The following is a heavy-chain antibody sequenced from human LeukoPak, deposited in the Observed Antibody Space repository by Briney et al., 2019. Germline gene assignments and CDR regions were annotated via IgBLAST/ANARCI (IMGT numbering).Heavy chain of an antibody. V-gene: IGHV3-9*03. D-gene: IGHD3-22*01. Sequence: PSGRSLRLSCAASGFTFDDYAMHWVRQAPGKGLEWVSGISWNSGSIGYADSVKGRFTISRDNAKNSLYLQMNSLRAEDMALYYCAKDGRPDYYDSSGYYPYYFDYWGQGTLVTVSS. CDR1: GFTFDDYA. J-gene: IGHJ4*02. CDR3: AKDGRPDYYDSSGYYPYYFDY. CDR2: ISWNSGSI.